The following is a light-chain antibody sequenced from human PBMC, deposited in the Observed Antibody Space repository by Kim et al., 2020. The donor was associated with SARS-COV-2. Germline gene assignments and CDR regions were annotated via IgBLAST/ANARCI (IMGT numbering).Light chain of an antibody. CDR1: ESVTTN. J-gene: IGKJ1*01. V-gene: IGKV3-15*01. CDR3: QQYNNWWT. Sequence: SPGERATPSCRASESVTTNLAWYQQRPGQAPRLLIYGASGRATGIPARFSGSGSGTEFTLTISSLQSEDFAVYFCQQYNNWWTFGQGTKVDIK. CDR2: GAS.